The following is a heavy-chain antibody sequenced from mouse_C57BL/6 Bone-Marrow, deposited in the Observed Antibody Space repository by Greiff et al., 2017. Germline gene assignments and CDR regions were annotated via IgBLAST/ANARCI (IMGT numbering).Heavy chain of an antibody. J-gene: IGHJ2*01. Sequence: VQLQQPGAELVKPAASVKMSCKASGYTFTSYWITWVKQRPGQGLEWIGDIYPGSGSTNYNEKFKSKATLTVDTSSSTAYMQLSSLTSEDSAVYYCARSRYYGSSFDYWGQGTTLTVSS. CDR3: ARSRYYGSSFDY. D-gene: IGHD1-1*01. CDR1: GYTFTSYW. CDR2: IYPGSGST. V-gene: IGHV1-55*01.